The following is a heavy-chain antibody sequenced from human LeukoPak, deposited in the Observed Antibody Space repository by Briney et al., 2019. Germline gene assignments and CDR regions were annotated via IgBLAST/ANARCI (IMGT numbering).Heavy chain of an antibody. CDR1: GFTFSSYE. V-gene: IGHV3-48*03. D-gene: IGHD2-15*01. Sequence: PGGSLRLSCAASGFTFSSYEMKWVRQAPRKGLEWVSYISSSGDIIYYADSVKGRLTFSRDNAKNSLYLQMNSLRAEDTAIYYCARVGRDSQHLDYWGPGTLVTVSS. J-gene: IGHJ4*02. CDR3: ARVGRDSQHLDY. CDR2: ISSSGDII.